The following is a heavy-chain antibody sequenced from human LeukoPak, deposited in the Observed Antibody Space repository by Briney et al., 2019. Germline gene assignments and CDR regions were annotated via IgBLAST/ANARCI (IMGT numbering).Heavy chain of an antibody. Sequence: ASVKVSCKASGGTFSSYAISWVRQAPGQGLEWMGGIIPIFGTANYAQKFQGRATITAGKSTSTAYMELSSLRSEDTAVYYCARDHAGMARTGAFDIWGQGTMVTVSS. J-gene: IGHJ3*02. CDR3: ARDHAGMARTGAFDI. CDR2: IIPIFGTA. CDR1: GGTFSSYA. D-gene: IGHD5-24*01. V-gene: IGHV1-69*06.